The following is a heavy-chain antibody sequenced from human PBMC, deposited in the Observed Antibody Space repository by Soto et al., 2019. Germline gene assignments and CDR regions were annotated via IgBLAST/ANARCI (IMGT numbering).Heavy chain of an antibody. V-gene: IGHV3-74*01. D-gene: IGHD4-17*01. CDR1: GFTFSSDW. Sequence: EVQLVESGGGVVQPGGSLRLSCAASGFTFSSDWMHGVRQAPGKGLVWGSRINGDGTITDYADSVKGRFTISRDNPKNTLDLQMNSLRAEDAAVYYCVRSYGDPPGWGQGTLVTVSS. J-gene: IGHJ4*02. CDR3: VRSYGDPPG. CDR2: INGDGTIT.